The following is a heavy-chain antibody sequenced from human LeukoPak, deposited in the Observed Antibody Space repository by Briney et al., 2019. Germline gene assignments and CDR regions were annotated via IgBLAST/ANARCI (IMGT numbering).Heavy chain of an antibody. D-gene: IGHD1-26*01. Sequence: ASVKVSCKASGYTFTGYYMHWVRQAPGQGLEWMGWINPNSGGTNYAQKFQGRVTMTRATSISTAYMELIRLKSVDTAVYYCARVSVIYAPPDYWGQGILITVSS. CDR2: INPNSGGT. CDR1: GYTFTGYY. J-gene: IGHJ4*02. CDR3: ARVSVIYAPPDY. V-gene: IGHV1-2*02.